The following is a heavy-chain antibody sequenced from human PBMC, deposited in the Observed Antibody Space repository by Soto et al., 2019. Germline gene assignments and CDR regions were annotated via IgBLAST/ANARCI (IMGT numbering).Heavy chain of an antibody. J-gene: IGHJ4*02. V-gene: IGHV3-23*01. CDR2: VSGSGASGGGT. CDR3: AKDRVGGLRGVRSDY. D-gene: IGHD3-10*01. Sequence: EVQLLESGGGLVQPGGSLRLSCAASGFTFSSYAMSWVRQAPGKGLEWVSAVSGSGASGGGTYYADSVKGRFTISRDDSKNTLYLQMNSLRAEDTAVYYCAKDRVGGLRGVRSDYWGQGTLVTVSS. CDR1: GFTFSSYA.